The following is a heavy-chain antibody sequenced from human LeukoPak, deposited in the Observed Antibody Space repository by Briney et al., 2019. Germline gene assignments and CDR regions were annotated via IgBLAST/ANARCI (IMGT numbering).Heavy chain of an antibody. CDR3: ASSIVVVGGSTYYFDY. CDR1: GFTFSGYS. D-gene: IGHD2-2*01. J-gene: IGHJ4*02. V-gene: IGHV3-48*02. CDR2: ISSSSSTI. Sequence: GGSLRLSCAASGFTFSGYSMNWVRPAPGKGLEWISYISSSSSTIYYADSVKGRLTISRDNAKNSLYLQMNSLRDEDTAVYYCASSIVVVGGSTYYFDYWGQGTLVTVSS.